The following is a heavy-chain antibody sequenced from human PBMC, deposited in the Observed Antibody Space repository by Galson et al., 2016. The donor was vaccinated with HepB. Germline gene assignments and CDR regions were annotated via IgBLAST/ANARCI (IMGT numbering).Heavy chain of an antibody. Sequence: SETLSLTCTVSSGSISSSRYYWGWIRQPPGKGLEWIGGVYYSGTAYYDPSLKSRVSISVDTSKNQFSLRLSSVTAGDTAVYFCASPCGGDCYNNLADAFDIWGRGTMVTVSS. CDR3: ASPCGGDCYNNLADAFDI. D-gene: IGHD2-21*01. CDR2: VYYSGTA. V-gene: IGHV4-39*01. CDR1: SGSISSSRYY. J-gene: IGHJ3*02.